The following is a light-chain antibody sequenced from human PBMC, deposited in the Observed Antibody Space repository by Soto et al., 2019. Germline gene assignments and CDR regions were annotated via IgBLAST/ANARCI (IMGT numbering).Light chain of an antibody. V-gene: IGLV2-8*01. CDR1: SSDVGGYNF. CDR3: SSYAGSNNLVV. CDR2: EVT. J-gene: IGLJ2*01. Sequence: QSALTQPPSASGSPGQPVTISCTGTSSDVGGYNFVSWYQQHPGKAPKLMIYEVTKRPSGVPDRFSGSKSGYTASLTVSGLQAEDEADYYCSSYAGSNNLVVFGGGTKLTVL.